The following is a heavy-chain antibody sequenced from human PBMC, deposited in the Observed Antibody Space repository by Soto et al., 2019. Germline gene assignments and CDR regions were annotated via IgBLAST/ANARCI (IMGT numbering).Heavy chain of an antibody. CDR2: FEPEDGET. D-gene: IGHD6-13*01. V-gene: IGHV1-24*01. J-gene: IGHJ6*02. CDR1: GYTLTELS. Sequence: ASVKVSCKVSGYTLTELSIHWVRQAPGKGLEWMGGFEPEDGETIYAQKFQGRVTMTEDTSTDTAYMELSSLRSEDTAVYYCATPSPLYSSSWYSSNYGMDVWGQGTTVTVSS. CDR3: ATPSPLYSSSWYSSNYGMDV.